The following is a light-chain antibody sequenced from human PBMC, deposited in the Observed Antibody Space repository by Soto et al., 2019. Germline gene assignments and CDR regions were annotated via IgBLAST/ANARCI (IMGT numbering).Light chain of an antibody. CDR1: QSISSW. CDR3: QQANSFPYT. V-gene: IGKV1-12*01. CDR2: AAS. Sequence: DIEMTQSPSSVYASVGDRVTITCRASQSISSWLAWYQQKPGKAPNLLIYAASTLQSGVPSRFSGSGSGTDFALTINSLQPEDFATYYCQQANSFPYTFGQGTKLEIK. J-gene: IGKJ2*01.